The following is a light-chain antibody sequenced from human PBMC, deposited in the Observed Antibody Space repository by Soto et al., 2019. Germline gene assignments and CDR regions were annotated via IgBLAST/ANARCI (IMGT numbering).Light chain of an antibody. CDR2: RAS. CDR3: QQYTNYSGT. J-gene: IGKJ3*01. Sequence: DIQMTQSPSTLSASVGDRVTITCRASQSISTWLAWYQQKPGTAPKLLIYRASTLESGVPSRFSGSGSGTEFTLTINSLQPDDFATYLCQQYTNYSGTSGPGTKVDIK. CDR1: QSISTW. V-gene: IGKV1-5*03.